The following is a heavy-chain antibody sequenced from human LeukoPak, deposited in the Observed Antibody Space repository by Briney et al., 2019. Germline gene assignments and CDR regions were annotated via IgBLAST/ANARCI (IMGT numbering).Heavy chain of an antibody. CDR1: GLKFSDAW. D-gene: IGHD6-19*01. CDR3: LHYRSGWH. CDR2: IGNKADGGTT. J-gene: IGHJ4*02. V-gene: IGHV3-15*04. Sequence: GGSLRLSCAASGLKFSDAWMNWARQAPGKGLEWVGRIGNKADGGTTVYAAPVKGRFTISRDDSKNTVYLQMNSLKTEDTAVYYCLHYRSGWHWGQGTLVTVSS.